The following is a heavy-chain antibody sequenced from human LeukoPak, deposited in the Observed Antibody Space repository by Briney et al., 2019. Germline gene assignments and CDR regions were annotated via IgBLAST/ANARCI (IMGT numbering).Heavy chain of an antibody. CDR2: MYYSGTT. V-gene: IGHV4-39*01. J-gene: IGHJ3*01. CDR1: GGSISSSSDY. D-gene: IGHD3-3*01. CDR3: ARHKTVTYDVFDL. Sequence: SETLSLTCSVSGGSISSSSDYWGWIRQPPGKGLEWIGSMYYSGTTYYNPSLKSRVTISVDTSKNQVSLKLTSVTAADTAVYYCARHKTVTYDVFDLWGRGTMVTVSS.